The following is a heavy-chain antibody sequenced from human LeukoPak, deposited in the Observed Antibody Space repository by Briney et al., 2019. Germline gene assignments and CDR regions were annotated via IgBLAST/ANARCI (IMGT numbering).Heavy chain of an antibody. J-gene: IGHJ4*02. V-gene: IGHV3-23*01. D-gene: IGHD3-3*01. CDR2: ISGSGGST. Sequence: GGSLRLSCAASGFTFSSYWMSWVRQAPGKGLEWVSAISGSGGSTYYADSVKGRFTISRDNSKNTLYLQMNSLRAEDTAVYYCAKPYDFWSGYWDYWGQGTLVTVSS. CDR1: GFTFSSYW. CDR3: AKPYDFWSGYWDY.